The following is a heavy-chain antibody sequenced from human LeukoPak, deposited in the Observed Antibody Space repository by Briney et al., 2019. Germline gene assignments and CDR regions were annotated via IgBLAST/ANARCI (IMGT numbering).Heavy chain of an antibody. CDR1: GDSITSYY. V-gene: IGHV4-59*01. CDR3: ARHNSYLVSAAYDY. D-gene: IGHD2-15*01. CDR2: VHHSGST. J-gene: IGHJ4*02. Sequence: SETLSLTCTVSGDSITSYYWTWIRQPPGKGLEWIGYVHHSGSTSYNPSLKSRLTISVDTSKNQFSLKLTSVSAADTAVYYCARHNSYLVSAAYDYWGQGALVTVSS.